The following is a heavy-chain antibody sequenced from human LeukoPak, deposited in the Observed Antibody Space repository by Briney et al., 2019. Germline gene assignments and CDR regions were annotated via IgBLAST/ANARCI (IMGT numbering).Heavy chain of an antibody. D-gene: IGHD6-13*01. CDR1: GFTFSSYA. Sequence: GGSLRLSCAASGFTFSSYAMSWVRQAPGKGLEWVSAISGSGGSTYYADSVKGRFTISRDNSKNTLYLQMNSLRAEDTAVYYCAKAPGIAAAPDENWFDPWGQGTLVTVSS. J-gene: IGHJ5*02. CDR3: AKAPGIAAAPDENWFDP. V-gene: IGHV3-23*01. CDR2: ISGSGGST.